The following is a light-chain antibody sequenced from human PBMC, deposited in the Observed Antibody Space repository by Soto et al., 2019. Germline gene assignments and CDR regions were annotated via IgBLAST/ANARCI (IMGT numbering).Light chain of an antibody. J-gene: IGKJ1*01. CDR3: QQDGSSGT. Sequence: EIVLTQSPGTLSLSPGERATLSCRASQSVSNNYLAWYQQKPGQAPRLLIYGASNRATGISDRFSGSGSGTDFTLTISRLEPEDFALYYCQQDGSSGTFGQGTKVEIK. CDR2: GAS. V-gene: IGKV3-20*01. CDR1: QSVSNNY.